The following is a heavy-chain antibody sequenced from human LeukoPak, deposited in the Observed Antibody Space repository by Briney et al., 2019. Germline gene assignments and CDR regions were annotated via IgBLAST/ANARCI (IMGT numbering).Heavy chain of an antibody. V-gene: IGHV3-13*01. D-gene: IGHD3-22*01. Sequence: GGSLRLSCAASGFTFSSYDMHWVRHATGKGLEWVSAIGTAGDTYYPGSVKGRFTISRENAKNSLYLQMNSLRAGDTAVYYCARARGGYYFWYFDLWGRGTLVTVSS. CDR1: GFTFSSYD. CDR3: ARARGGYYFWYFDL. CDR2: IGTAGDT. J-gene: IGHJ2*01.